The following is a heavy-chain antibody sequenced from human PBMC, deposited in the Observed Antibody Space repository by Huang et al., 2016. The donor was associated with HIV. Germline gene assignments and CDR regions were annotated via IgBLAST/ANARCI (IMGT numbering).Heavy chain of an antibody. D-gene: IGHD3-3*01. V-gene: IGHV4-59*11. J-gene: IGHJ4*02. CDR2: IDYSGST. Sequence: QVQLQESGPGLVKPSETLSLPCTVSGGSISTHSWSWIRQPPGKGLEGIGSIDYSGSTNYSPSLKSRVTILLDTSKNQFSLRVNSVTAADTAMYYCARDHHDFWRGYRRMYFFDHWGQGTLVTVSS. CDR3: ARDHHDFWRGYRRMYFFDH. CDR1: GGSISTHS.